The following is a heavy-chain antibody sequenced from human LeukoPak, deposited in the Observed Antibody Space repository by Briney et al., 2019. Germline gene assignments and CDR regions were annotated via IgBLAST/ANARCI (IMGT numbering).Heavy chain of an antibody. D-gene: IGHD1-14*01. CDR2: IYYSGST. CDR3: ARHDDGTEFLDY. Sequence: SETLSPTCTVSGGSISSSSYYWGWIRQPPGKGLEWIGSIYYSGSTYYNPSLKSRVTISVDTSKNQFSLKLSSVTAADTAVYYCARHDDGTEFLDYWGQGTLVTASS. V-gene: IGHV4-39*01. J-gene: IGHJ4*02. CDR1: GGSISSSSYY.